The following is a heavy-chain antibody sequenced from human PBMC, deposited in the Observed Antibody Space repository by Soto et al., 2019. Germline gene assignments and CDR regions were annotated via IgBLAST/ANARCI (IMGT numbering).Heavy chain of an antibody. D-gene: IGHD3-16*01. Sequence: EVQLVQSGAEVKKPGESLTISCKASGYTFTNYWINWVRQMPGKGLEWMGRFDPRDSHTNYRPSFQGRVTFSGDSSISTAYLQWSSLKASDTAIYYCARSLPAYWKGWLDPWGQGTLVTVSS. CDR1: GYTFTNYW. CDR3: ARSLPAYWKGWLDP. J-gene: IGHJ5*02. CDR2: FDPRDSHT. V-gene: IGHV5-10-1*03.